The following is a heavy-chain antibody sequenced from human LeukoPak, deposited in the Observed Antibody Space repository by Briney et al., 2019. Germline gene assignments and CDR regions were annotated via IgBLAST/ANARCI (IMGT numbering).Heavy chain of an antibody. CDR3: ARGPYYDSSAQGGGDDY. D-gene: IGHD3-22*01. V-gene: IGHV1-8*01. CDR2: MNPNSGNT. Sequence: GASVKVSCKASGYTFTSYDINWVRQATGQGLEWMGWMNPNSGNTGYAQKFQGRVTMTRNTSISTAYMELSSLRSEDTAVYYCARGPYYDSSAQGGGDDYWGQGTLVTVSS. CDR1: GYTFTSYD. J-gene: IGHJ4*02.